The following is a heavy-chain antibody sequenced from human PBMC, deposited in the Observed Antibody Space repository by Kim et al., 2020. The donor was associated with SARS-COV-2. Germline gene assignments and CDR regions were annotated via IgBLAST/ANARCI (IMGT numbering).Heavy chain of an antibody. D-gene: IGHD3-9*01. J-gene: IGHJ6*02. V-gene: IGHV5-10-1*01. CDR2: IDPSDSYT. CDR1: GYSFTSYW. Sequence: GESLKISCKGSGYSFTSYWISWVRQMPGKGLEWMGRIDPSDSYTNYSPPFQGHVTISADKSISTAYLQWSSLKASDTAMYYCASGRMFYDILTGYSGYYYGLDVWGQGTTVTVSS. CDR3: ASGRMFYDILTGYSGYYYGLDV.